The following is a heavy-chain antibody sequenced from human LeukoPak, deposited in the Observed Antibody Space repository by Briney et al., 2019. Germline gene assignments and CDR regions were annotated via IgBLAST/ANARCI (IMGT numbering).Heavy chain of an antibody. J-gene: IGHJ4*02. CDR2: ISNGGGST. D-gene: IGHD5-12*01. Sequence: PGGSLRLSCSASGXIFRNHPMHWVRQAPGKGLKSVSGISNGGGSTYYADSVTGRFTISRDNSKNTLYLQMSSLRAEDTAVYYCVKEIYSASSPFDYWGQGTPVTVSS. CDR1: GXIFRNHP. V-gene: IGHV3-64D*09. CDR3: VKEIYSASSPFDY.